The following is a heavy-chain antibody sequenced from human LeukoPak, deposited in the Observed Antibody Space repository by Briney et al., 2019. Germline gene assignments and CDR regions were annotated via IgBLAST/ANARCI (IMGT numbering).Heavy chain of an antibody. Sequence: GGSLRLSCAASGFTVSSNYMSWVRQAPGKGLEWISVIYSGGSTYYADSVKGRFTISRDNSKNTLYLQMNSLRAEDTAVYYCVSFYETYWGRGTLVTVSS. CDR1: GFTVSSNY. D-gene: IGHD2/OR15-2a*01. V-gene: IGHV3-53*01. CDR2: IYSGGST. CDR3: VSFYETY. J-gene: IGHJ4*02.